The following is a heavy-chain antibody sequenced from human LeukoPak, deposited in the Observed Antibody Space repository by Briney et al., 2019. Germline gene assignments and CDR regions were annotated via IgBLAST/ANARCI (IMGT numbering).Heavy chain of an antibody. CDR3: AKDGYYGSGSFRLTRYYYYMDV. V-gene: IGHV3-23*01. CDR1: GFTFSHYS. Sequence: GGSLRLSCTASGFTFSHYSMDWVRQAPGKGLEWVSAISGSGGSTYYADSVKGRFTISRDNSKNTLYLQMNSLRAEDTAVYYCAKDGYYGSGSFRLTRYYYYMDVWGKGTTVTVSS. D-gene: IGHD3-10*01. J-gene: IGHJ6*03. CDR2: ISGSGGST.